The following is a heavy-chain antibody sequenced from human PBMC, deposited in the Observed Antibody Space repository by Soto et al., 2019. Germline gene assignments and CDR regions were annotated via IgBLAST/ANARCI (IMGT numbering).Heavy chain of an antibody. CDR2: VYRGTS. J-gene: IGHJ4*02. Sequence: QVQLQESGPGLVKPSETLSLICSVSGDSISSYSCSWIRQPAGQGLEWLGRVYRGTSNYNPSLKSRLIMSLAASKNQYCLNLWSVTDADTSVYYCARESLKVTITMTVVIDHWAQGTKVTVSS. CDR3: ARESLKVTITMTVVIDH. D-gene: IGHD3-22*01. V-gene: IGHV4-4*07. CDR1: GDSISSYS.